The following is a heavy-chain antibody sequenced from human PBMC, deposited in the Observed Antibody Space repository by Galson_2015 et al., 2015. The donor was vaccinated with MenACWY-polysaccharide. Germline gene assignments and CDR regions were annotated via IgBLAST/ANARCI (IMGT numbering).Heavy chain of an antibody. D-gene: IGHD2-21*01. CDR3: ARVCGSGRCLDV. V-gene: IGHV4-39*07. CDR1: GDSITSASFD. Sequence: ETLSLTCGVSGDSITSASFDGAWMRQPPGKGLEWIGSMSYRGNTYYNPSLKSRVTMSVDMSKNQFSLDLTSVTATDTAVYYCARVCGSGRCLDVWGQGTTVTVSS. J-gene: IGHJ6*02. CDR2: MSYRGNT.